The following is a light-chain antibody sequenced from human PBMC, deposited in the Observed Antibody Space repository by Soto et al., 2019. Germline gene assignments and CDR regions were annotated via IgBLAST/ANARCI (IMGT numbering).Light chain of an antibody. CDR3: QQYVTSPRT. CDR2: GAS. J-gene: IGKJ1*01. Sequence: EIGLTQSPGTLSLSPGERATLSCRASQSVDSSYLAWYQQKRGQAPRLLIYGASSRATGIPDRFSGSGSGTDFTLTISSLDPEDFAVYYCQQYVTSPRTFGQGTKVEIK. CDR1: QSVDSSY. V-gene: IGKV3-20*01.